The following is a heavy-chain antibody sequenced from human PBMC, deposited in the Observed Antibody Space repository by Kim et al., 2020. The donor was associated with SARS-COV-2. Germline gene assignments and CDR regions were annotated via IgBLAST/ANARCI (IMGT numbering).Heavy chain of an antibody. CDR3: ARVALWFGKVDV. D-gene: IGHD3-10*01. V-gene: IGHV4-39*01. J-gene: IGHJ6*02. Sequence: YYSPSLKSRVTISIDLSKNQFSLKLSSVTAADTAVYYCARVALWFGKVDVWGQGTTVTVSS.